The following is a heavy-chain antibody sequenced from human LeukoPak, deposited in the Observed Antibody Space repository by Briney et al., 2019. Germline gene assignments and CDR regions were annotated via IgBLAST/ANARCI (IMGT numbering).Heavy chain of an antibody. D-gene: IGHD3-10*01. CDR3: ARDTGPWFGELFEGSDWFDP. V-gene: IGHV6-1*01. CDR2: TYYRSKWYN. Sequence: SQTLSLTCAISGDSVSSNIAAWNWSRQSPSRSLEWLGRTYYRSKWYNDYAVSVKSRITINPDTSKNQFSLQLNSVTPEDTAVYYCARDTGPWFGELFEGSDWFDPWGRGTLVTVSS. J-gene: IGHJ5*02. CDR1: GDSVSSNIAA.